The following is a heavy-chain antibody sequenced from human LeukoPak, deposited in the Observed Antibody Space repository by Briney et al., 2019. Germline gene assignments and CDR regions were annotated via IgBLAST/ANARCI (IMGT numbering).Heavy chain of an antibody. J-gene: IGHJ6*03. CDR1: GYTFNTYW. CDR3: VRGGVSPAYYYYYMDV. CDR2: VYPADADI. Sequence: GESLKISCKGSGYTFNTYWIGWVRHKPGKGLEGMGFVYPADADIRYSPSFEGQVTISVDKSITTAYLHWSSLKASDTAMYYCVRGGVSPAYYYYYMDVWGKGTTVIVSS. V-gene: IGHV5-51*01.